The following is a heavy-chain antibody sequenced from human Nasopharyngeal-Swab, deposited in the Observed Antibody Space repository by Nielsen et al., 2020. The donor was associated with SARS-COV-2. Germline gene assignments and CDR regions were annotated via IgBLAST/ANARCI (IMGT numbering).Heavy chain of an antibody. CDR1: GGSFSGYY. Sequence: SETLSLTCAVYGGSFSGYYWSWIRQPPGKGLEWIGEINHSGSTNYNPSLKSRVTISVETSKNQFSLKLSSVTAADTAVYYCARGPVGYCSSTSCYEGRGYYGMDVWGQGTTVTVS. CDR2: INHSGST. D-gene: IGHD2-2*01. J-gene: IGHJ6*02. V-gene: IGHV4-34*01. CDR3: ARGPVGYCSSTSCYEGRGYYGMDV.